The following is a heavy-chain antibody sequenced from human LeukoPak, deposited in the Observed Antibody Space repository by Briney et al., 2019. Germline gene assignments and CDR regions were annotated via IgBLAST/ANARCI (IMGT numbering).Heavy chain of an antibody. D-gene: IGHD2-21*02. CDR1: GYTFTSYY. CDR2: INPSGGST. Sequence: ASVMVSCKASGYTFTSYYMHWVRQAPGQGLEWMGIINPSGGSTSYAQKFQGRVTMTRDTSTSTVYMELSSLRSEDTAVYYCARDIVVVTAGGYYYGMDVWGQGTTVTVSS. J-gene: IGHJ6*02. CDR3: ARDIVVVTAGGYYYGMDV. V-gene: IGHV1-46*01.